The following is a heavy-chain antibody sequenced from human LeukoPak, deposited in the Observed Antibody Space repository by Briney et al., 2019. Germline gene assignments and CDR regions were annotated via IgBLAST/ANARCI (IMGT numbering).Heavy chain of an antibody. D-gene: IGHD3-10*01. CDR1: GFTLDDYA. Sequence: GGSLRLSCAASGFTLDDYAMHWVRPARGKGLGWLSLISGDGGSSYYADSVNGRFTISRDNSKNSLYLQKNSPRTQDTALHYCAKGRRITMPLADIWGQGTMVTVSS. CDR3: AKGRRITMPLADI. V-gene: IGHV3-43*02. J-gene: IGHJ3*02. CDR2: ISGDGGSS.